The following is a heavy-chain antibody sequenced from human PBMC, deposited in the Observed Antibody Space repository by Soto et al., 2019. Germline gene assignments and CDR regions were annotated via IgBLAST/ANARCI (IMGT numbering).Heavy chain of an antibody. D-gene: IGHD2-15*01. CDR1: GFTFSSYA. V-gene: IGHV3-23*01. CDR2: ISGSGGST. Sequence: GWSLTLSCAASGFTFSSYAMSWVRQAPGKGLEWVSAISGSGGSTYYADSVKGRFTISRSNSKNTPYLQMNSLRAQETAVYYCAKEGSLYCGMDVWGLESTVTGS. CDR3: AKEGSLYCGMDV. J-gene: IGHJ6*02.